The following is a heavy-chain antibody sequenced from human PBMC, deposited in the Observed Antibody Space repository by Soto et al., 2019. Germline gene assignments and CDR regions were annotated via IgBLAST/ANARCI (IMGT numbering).Heavy chain of an antibody. Sequence: QVQLVQSGSEVKKPGSSVKVSCKASGGTFSSYAISWVRQAPGQGLEWMGGSIPIFGTANYAQKFQGRVTITADASPSTAYMELSSLRSEDTAVYYCARVRVRFLEWLGSEGWGQGTLVSVSS. CDR3: ARVRVRFLEWLGSEG. D-gene: IGHD3-3*01. CDR2: SIPIFGTA. V-gene: IGHV1-69*12. J-gene: IGHJ4*02. CDR1: GGTFSSYA.